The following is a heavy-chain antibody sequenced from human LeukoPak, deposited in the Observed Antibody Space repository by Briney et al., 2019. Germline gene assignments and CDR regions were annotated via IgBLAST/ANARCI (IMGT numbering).Heavy chain of an antibody. J-gene: IGHJ4*02. D-gene: IGHD3-22*01. CDR1: GFTFSSYG. V-gene: IGHV3-30*18. Sequence: GRSLRLSCAASGFTFSSYGMHWVRQAPGKGLEWVAVILYDRTNKYYADSVKGRFTISRDTSKNTLYLQMNSLRAEDTAVYYCAKDYQIVVVTTYFFDYWGQGTLVTVSS. CDR2: ILYDRTNK. CDR3: AKDYQIVVVTTYFFDY.